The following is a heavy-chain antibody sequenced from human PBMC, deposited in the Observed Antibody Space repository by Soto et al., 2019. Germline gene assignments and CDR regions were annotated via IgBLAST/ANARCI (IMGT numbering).Heavy chain of an antibody. V-gene: IGHV3-49*05. CDR1: GFTFGDYA. Sequence: EVQLVESGGGLVKPGRSLRLSCTASGFTFGDYAMSWFRQAPGKGLEWVGFIRSKAYGGTTEYAASVKGRFTISRDDSKSIAYLQMNSLKTEDTAVYYCTRGVGGSYDASYFDYWGQGTLVTVSS. CDR2: IRSKAYGGTT. J-gene: IGHJ4*02. CDR3: TRGVGGSYDASYFDY. D-gene: IGHD1-26*01.